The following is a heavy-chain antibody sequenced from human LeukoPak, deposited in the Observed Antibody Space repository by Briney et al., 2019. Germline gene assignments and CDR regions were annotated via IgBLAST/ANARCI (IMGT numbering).Heavy chain of an antibody. CDR1: GGSISSSSYY. D-gene: IGHD4-23*01. V-gene: IGHV4-39*07. J-gene: IGHJ4*02. CDR2: IYYSGST. Sequence: PSETLSLTCTVSGGSISSSSYYWGWIRQPPGKGLEWIGSIYYSGSTYYNPSLKSRVTISVDTSKNQFSLNLRCVTAADTAVYYCARLSLVTRDFDYWGQGTLVTVSS. CDR3: ARLSLVTRDFDY.